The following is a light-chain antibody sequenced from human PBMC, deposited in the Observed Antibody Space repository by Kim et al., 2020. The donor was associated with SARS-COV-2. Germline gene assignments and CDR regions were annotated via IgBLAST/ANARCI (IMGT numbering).Light chain of an antibody. J-gene: IGLJ2*01. V-gene: IGLV1-40*01. CDR1: SSNIGAGYD. CDR3: QSYDSSLSGSRV. Sequence: VTISCTWSSSNIGAGYDVHGYQQLPGTAPKLLIYGNSNRPSGFPDRFSGSKSGTSASLAITGLQAEDEADYYCQSYDSSLSGSRVFGGGTQLTVL. CDR2: GNS.